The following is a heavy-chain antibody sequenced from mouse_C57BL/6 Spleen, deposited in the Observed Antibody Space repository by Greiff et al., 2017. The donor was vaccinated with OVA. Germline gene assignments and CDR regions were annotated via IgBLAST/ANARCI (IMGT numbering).Heavy chain of an antibody. CDR3: ARKGYYGSSYDYYAMDY. V-gene: IGHV1-82*01. D-gene: IGHD1-1*01. J-gene: IGHJ4*01. CDR1: GYAFSSSW. Sequence: QVQLQQSGPELVKPGASVKISCKASGYAFSSSWMNWVKQRPGKGLEWIGRIYPGDGDTNYNGKFKGKATLTADKSSSTAYMQLSSLTSEDSAVYFCARKGYYGSSYDYYAMDYWGQGTSVTVSS. CDR2: IYPGDGDT.